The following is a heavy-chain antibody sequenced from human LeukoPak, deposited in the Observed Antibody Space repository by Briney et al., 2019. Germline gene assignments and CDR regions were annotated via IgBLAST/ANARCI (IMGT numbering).Heavy chain of an antibody. CDR3: ARLTYYYDSSGQNWFDP. CDR1: GYTLTELS. CDR2: FDPEDGET. Sequence: ASVKVSCKVSGYTLTELSMHWMRQAPGKGLEWMGGFDPEDGETIYAQKFQGRVTMTEDTSTDTAYMELSSLRSEDTAVYYCARLTYYYDSSGQNWFDPWGQGTLVTVSS. D-gene: IGHD3-22*01. V-gene: IGHV1-24*01. J-gene: IGHJ5*02.